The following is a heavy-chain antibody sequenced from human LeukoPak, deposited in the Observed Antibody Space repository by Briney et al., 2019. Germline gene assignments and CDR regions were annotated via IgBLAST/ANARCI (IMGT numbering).Heavy chain of an antibody. CDR2: IYYTGST. CDR1: GASISGSGYY. Sequence: SETPSLTCAVSGASISGSGYYLGWIRQPPGKGLEWIGNIYYTGSTYYNASLQSRVTISIDMSKNQFSLRLSSVTAADTAMYYCVKSGGYGLIDYWGQGTLVTVSS. V-gene: IGHV4-39*05. D-gene: IGHD6-19*01. J-gene: IGHJ4*02. CDR3: VKSGGYGLIDY.